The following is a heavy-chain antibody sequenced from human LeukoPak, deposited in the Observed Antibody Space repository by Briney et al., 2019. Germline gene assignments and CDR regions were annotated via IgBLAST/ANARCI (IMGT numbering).Heavy chain of an antibody. Sequence: PGGSLRLSCAASGFTFRSYAMSWVRQAPGKGLEWVSTISASGGSTGYADSVKGRFTISRDNAKNTLYLQMNSLRAEDTAVYYCARADSSSWGYFDYWGQGTLVTVSS. J-gene: IGHJ4*02. CDR3: ARADSSSWGYFDY. CDR2: ISASGGST. V-gene: IGHV3-23*01. D-gene: IGHD6-13*01. CDR1: GFTFRSYA.